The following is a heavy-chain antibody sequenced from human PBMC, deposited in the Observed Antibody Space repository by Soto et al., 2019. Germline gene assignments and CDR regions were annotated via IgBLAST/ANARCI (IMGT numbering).Heavy chain of an antibody. CDR2: IKSKTDGGTT. Sequence: GGSLRLSCAASGFTFSNAWMSWVRQAPGKGLEWVGHIKSKTDGGTTDYAAPVKGRFTISRDDSKNTLYLQMNSLKTEDTAVYYCTSGSIAARRGYYYYMDVWGKGTTVTVSS. V-gene: IGHV3-15*01. CDR3: TSGSIAARRGYYYYMDV. CDR1: GFTFSNAW. J-gene: IGHJ6*03. D-gene: IGHD6-6*01.